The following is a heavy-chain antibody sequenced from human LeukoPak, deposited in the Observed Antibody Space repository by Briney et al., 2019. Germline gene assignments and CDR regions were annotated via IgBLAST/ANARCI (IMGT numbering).Heavy chain of an antibody. CDR2: VYYSGST. J-gene: IGHJ4*02. CDR1: GGSVSGYY. CDR3: ARVTSGCSDY. Sequence: ETLSLTCVVSGGSVSGYYWGWIRQPPGRGLEWIGYVYYSGSTNYNPSFKSRVTISVDKSKNQFSLKLSSVTAADTAVYYCARVTSGCSDYWGQGTLVTVSS. V-gene: IGHV4-59*02. D-gene: IGHD6-19*01.